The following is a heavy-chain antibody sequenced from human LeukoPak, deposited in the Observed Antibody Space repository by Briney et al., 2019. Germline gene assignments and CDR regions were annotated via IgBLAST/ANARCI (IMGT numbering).Heavy chain of an antibody. Sequence: AGGSLRLSCAASGFTFSSYWMSWVRQAPGKGLEYVSAISSNGGSTYYANSVKGRFTISRDNSKNTLFLQMNSLRAEDTAVYYCARGDIRTVENYLEYWGQGTLVTVSS. V-gene: IGHV3-64*01. CDR2: ISSNGGST. CDR3: ARGDIRTVENYLEY. D-gene: IGHD3-10*01. J-gene: IGHJ4*02. CDR1: GFTFSSYW.